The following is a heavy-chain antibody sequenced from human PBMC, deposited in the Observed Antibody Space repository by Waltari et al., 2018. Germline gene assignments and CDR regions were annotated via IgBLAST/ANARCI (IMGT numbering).Heavy chain of an antibody. CDR3: ARHSLGNLNWFDP. CDR2: IYYSGST. V-gene: IGHV4-39*01. J-gene: IGHJ5*02. D-gene: IGHD1-7*01. CDR1: GGSISSSSYY. Sequence: QLQLQESGPGLVKPSETLSLTCTVPGGSISSSSYYWGWIRQPPGKGLEWIGSIYYSGSTYYNPSLKSRVTISVDTSKNQFSLKLSSVTAADTAVYYCARHSLGNLNWFDPWGQGTLVTVSS.